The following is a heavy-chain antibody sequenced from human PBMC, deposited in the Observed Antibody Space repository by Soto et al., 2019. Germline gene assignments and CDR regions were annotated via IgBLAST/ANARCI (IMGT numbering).Heavy chain of an antibody. V-gene: IGHV1-3*01. Sequence: ASVKVSCKASGYTFTSYAMHWVRQAPGQRLEWMGWINAGNGNTKYSQKFQGRVTITRDTSASTAYMELSSLRSEDTAVYYCARVPRPNYAYYYYYGMDVWDQGTTVTVSS. CDR1: GYTFTSYA. D-gene: IGHD4-4*01. CDR3: ARVPRPNYAYYYYYGMDV. J-gene: IGHJ6*02. CDR2: INAGNGNT.